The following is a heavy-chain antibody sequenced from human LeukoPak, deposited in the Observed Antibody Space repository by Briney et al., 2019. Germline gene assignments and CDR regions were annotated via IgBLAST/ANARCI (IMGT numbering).Heavy chain of an antibody. Sequence: QPEGSVRLSCAASGFTVSSKYMAWVRQAPGKGLEWVSFINSGGTTYYADSVKGRFTISRDYSKNTLNLQMNSLRAEDTAVYYCATIVSDSSGWYHFDHWGQGALVTVSS. CDR1: GFTVSSKY. J-gene: IGHJ4*02. CDR2: INSGGTT. CDR3: ATIVSDSSGWYHFDH. D-gene: IGHD6-19*01. V-gene: IGHV3-66*01.